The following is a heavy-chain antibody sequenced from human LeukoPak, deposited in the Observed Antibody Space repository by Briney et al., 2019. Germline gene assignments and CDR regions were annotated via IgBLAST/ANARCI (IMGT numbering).Heavy chain of an antibody. CDR2: IHHSGTT. D-gene: IGHD1-26*01. J-gene: IGHJ4*02. CDR1: GGSVSRGSHY. Sequence: SETLSLTCTVSGGSVSRGSHYWSWTRQPPGKGLEWIGYIHHSGTTNYSPSLKSRVTISVDMSKNQFFLNLTSVTAADTAVYYCARGRLGATYWGQGTLVTVSS. V-gene: IGHV4-61*01. CDR3: ARGRLGATY.